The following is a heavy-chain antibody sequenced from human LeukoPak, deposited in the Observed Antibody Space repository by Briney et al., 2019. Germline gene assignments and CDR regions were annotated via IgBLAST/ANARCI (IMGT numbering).Heavy chain of an antibody. Sequence: SLRLSCAASGFTFSSYAMHWVRQAPGKGLEWVAVISYDGSNKYYADSVKGRFTISRDNSKNTLYLQMNSLRAEDTAVYYCARDGGSAAYDFDYWGQGTLVTVSS. CDR3: ARDGGSAAYDFDY. J-gene: IGHJ4*02. CDR1: GFTFSSYA. CDR2: ISYDGSNK. V-gene: IGHV3-30-3*01. D-gene: IGHD2-2*01.